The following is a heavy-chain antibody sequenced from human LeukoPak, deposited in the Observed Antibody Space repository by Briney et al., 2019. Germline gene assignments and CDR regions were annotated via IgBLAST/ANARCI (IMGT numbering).Heavy chain of an antibody. CDR2: INHSGST. V-gene: IGHV4-34*01. D-gene: IGHD3-22*01. Sequence: PSETLSLTCAVYGGSFSGYYWSWIRQPPGKGLEWIGQINHSGSTNYSPSPKSRVTISVDTSKNQFSLKLSSVTAADTAVYYCARVSSRRLPPSYSYDRRNYFDYWGQGTLVTVSS. CDR3: ARVSSRRLPPSYSYDRRNYFDY. J-gene: IGHJ4*02. CDR1: GGSFSGYY.